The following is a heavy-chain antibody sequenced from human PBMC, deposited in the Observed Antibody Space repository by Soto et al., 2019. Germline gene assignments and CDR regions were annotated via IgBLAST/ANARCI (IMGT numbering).Heavy chain of an antibody. CDR1: GFTFSTYS. Sequence: EVHLVESGGGLVQPGGSLRLSCAASGFTFSTYSLHWVRQAPGKGLEWVSYITGSGATVYYADSVRGRFTISRDNAKNSLYLQMNSLRDDDTAVYYCARGSSNWVYYFDFWGQGTLVTVSS. V-gene: IGHV3-48*02. D-gene: IGHD6-13*01. J-gene: IGHJ4*02. CDR2: ITGSGATV. CDR3: ARGSSNWVYYFDF.